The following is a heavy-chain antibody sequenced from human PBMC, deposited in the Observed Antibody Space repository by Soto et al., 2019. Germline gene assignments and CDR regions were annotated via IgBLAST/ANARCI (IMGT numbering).Heavy chain of an antibody. J-gene: IGHJ4*02. CDR3: TRGYTGYAQAGLDS. CDR2: ITSSGSAT. V-gene: IGHV3-48*01. CDR1: GFTFSIYS. D-gene: IGHD5-12*01. Sequence: EVQLVESGGGLVQPGGSLRLSCAASGFTFSIYSMNWVRQAPGKGLEWVSYITSSGSATYYADTVKGRFTISRDNAKNSLYLQMNSLRAEDTVVYYCTRGYTGYAQAGLDSWGQGTLVTVSA.